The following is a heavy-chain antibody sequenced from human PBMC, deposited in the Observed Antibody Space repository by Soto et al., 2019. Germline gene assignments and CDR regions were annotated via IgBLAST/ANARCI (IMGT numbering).Heavy chain of an antibody. D-gene: IGHD3-22*01. Sequence: QVQLVQSGAEVKKPGSSVKVSCKASGGTFSSYAISWVRQAPGQGLEWMGGIIPIFGTANYAQKFQGRVTITADESTSTAYMELSSLRSEDTAVYYCAGVRTIDYYDSSGYFFDYWGQGTLVTVSS. J-gene: IGHJ4*02. CDR2: IIPIFGTA. CDR1: GGTFSSYA. CDR3: AGVRTIDYYDSSGYFFDY. V-gene: IGHV1-69*01.